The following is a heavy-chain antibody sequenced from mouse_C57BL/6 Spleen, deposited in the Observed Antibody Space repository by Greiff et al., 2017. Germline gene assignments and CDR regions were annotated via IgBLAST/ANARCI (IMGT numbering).Heavy chain of an antibody. CDR2: IYPSDSET. CDR3: ARSSYGNYVLDY. V-gene: IGHV1-52*01. J-gene: IGHJ2*02. CDR1: GYTFTSYW. D-gene: IGHD2-10*01. Sequence: QVQLQQPGAELVRPGSSVKLSCKASGYTFTSYWMHWVKQRPRQGLEWIGNIYPSDSETHYNQKFKDKATLTVDTSSSTAYMQLSSLTSEDSAVYYCARSSYGNYVLDYWGQGTSLTVSS.